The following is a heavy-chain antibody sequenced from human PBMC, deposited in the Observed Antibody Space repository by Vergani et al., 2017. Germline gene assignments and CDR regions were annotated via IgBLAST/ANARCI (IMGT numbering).Heavy chain of an antibody. Sequence: QVQLVQSGAEVKKPGSSVKVSCKVSGYTLTELSMHWVRQAPGKGLEWMGGFDPEDGETIYAQKFQGRVTMTEDTSTDTAYMELSSVRSEDTAVYYCATVHVRYWSGGSCTSSLRDLIDGMDVWGQGTTVTVSS. V-gene: IGHV1-24*01. J-gene: IGHJ6*02. CDR2: FDPEDGET. CDR3: ATVHVRYWSGGSCTSSLRDLIDGMDV. CDR1: GYTLTELS. D-gene: IGHD2-15*01.